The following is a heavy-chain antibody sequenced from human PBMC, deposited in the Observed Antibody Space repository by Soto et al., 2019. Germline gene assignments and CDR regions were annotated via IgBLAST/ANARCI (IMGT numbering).Heavy chain of an antibody. J-gene: IGHJ6*03. V-gene: IGHV1-8*01. D-gene: IGHD4-17*01. CDR2: MNPNSGNT. CDR3: ARTSSYGDYEHYYYMDV. CDR1: GYTFTSYD. Sequence: QVPLVQSGAEVKKPGASVKVSCKASGYTFTSYDINWVRQATGQGLEWMGWMNPNSGNTGYAQKFQGRVTMTRNTSISTAYMELSSLRSEDTAVYYCARTSSYGDYEHYYYMDVWGKGTTVTVSS.